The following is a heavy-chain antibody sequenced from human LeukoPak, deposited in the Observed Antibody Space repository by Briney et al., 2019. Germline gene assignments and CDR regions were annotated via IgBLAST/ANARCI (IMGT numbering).Heavy chain of an antibody. Sequence: SEALSLTCTVSGHSISSGYYWGWIRQPPGKGLEWIGSIYHSGSTYYNPSLKSRVTISVDTSKDQFSLKLSSVTAADTAVYYCARDLQPQGGVYYYDSSGYTALFDYWGQGTLVTVSS. V-gene: IGHV4-38-2*02. D-gene: IGHD3-22*01. CDR2: IYHSGST. J-gene: IGHJ4*02. CDR1: GHSISSGYY. CDR3: ARDLQPQGGVYYYDSSGYTALFDY.